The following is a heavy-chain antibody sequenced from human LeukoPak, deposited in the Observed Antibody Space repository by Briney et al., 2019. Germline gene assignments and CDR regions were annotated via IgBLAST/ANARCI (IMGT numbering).Heavy chain of an antibody. CDR2: ISGSGGNT. CDR1: GFTFSSYA. J-gene: IGHJ4*02. V-gene: IGHV3-23*01. CDR3: AKVVFILTNLYYFDC. D-gene: IGHD3-10*01. Sequence: PGGSLRLSCAASGFTFSSYAMSWVRQAPGKGPEWVSGISGSGGNTYYADSVKGRFTISRDNSKNTLYLQMNSLRAEDTAVYFCAKVVFILTNLYYFDCWGQGTLVTVSS.